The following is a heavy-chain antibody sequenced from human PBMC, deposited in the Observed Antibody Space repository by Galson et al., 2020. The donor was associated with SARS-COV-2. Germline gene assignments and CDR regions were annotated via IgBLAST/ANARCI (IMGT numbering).Heavy chain of an antibody. V-gene: IGHV3-53*01. CDR1: GFTVSSNY. D-gene: IGHD3-3*01. Sequence: QAGGSLRLSCAASGFTVSSNYMSWVRQAPGKGLEWVSVIYNGGSTYYADSVKGRFTISRDNSKNTLYLQMNSLRAEDTAVYYCARTQRWFGDYFDYWGQGTLVTVSS. CDR3: ARTQRWFGDYFDY. J-gene: IGHJ4*02. CDR2: IYNGGST.